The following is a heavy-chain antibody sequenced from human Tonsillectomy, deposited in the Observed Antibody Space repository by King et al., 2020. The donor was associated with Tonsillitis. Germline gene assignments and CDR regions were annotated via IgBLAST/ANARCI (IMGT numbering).Heavy chain of an antibody. Sequence: VQLVESGGGLVQPGRALRLSCAASGFTFDDYAMHWVRQAPGEGLEWVSGISWNSGSIGYEDSVKGRLTISRDNAKNSLYLQMSSLRAEDTALYYCAKDYGYAGFSSYFDFWGQGTLVTVSS. CDR1: GFTFDDYA. CDR3: AKDYGYAGFSSYFDF. CDR2: ISWNSGSI. D-gene: IGHD5-12*01. J-gene: IGHJ4*02. V-gene: IGHV3-9*01.